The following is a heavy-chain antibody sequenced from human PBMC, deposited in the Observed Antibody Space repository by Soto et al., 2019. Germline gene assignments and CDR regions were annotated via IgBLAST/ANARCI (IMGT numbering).Heavy chain of an antibody. V-gene: IGHV3-30*18. CDR2: ISYDGSNK. CDR3: AKSPHRYDFWSGYSRYYYYGMDV. CDR1: GFTFSSYG. Sequence: PGGSLRLSCAASGFTFSSYGMHWVRQAPGKGLEWVAVISYDGSNKYYADSVKGRFTISRDNSKNTLYLQMNSLRAEDTAVYYCAKSPHRYDFWSGYSRYYYYGMDVWGQGTTVTVSS. D-gene: IGHD3-3*01. J-gene: IGHJ6*02.